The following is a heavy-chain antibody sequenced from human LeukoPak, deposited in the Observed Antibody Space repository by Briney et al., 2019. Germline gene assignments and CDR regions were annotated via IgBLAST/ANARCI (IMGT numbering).Heavy chain of an antibody. D-gene: IGHD1-14*01. Sequence: GGSLRLSCAASGFTFSSYSMNWVRQAPGKGLEWVSSISSSSSYIYYADSVKGRFTISRDNAKNSLYLQMNSLRAEDTAVYYCARTPRTYRYYFDYWGQGILVTVSS. CDR2: ISSSSSYI. J-gene: IGHJ4*02. CDR1: GFTFSSYS. V-gene: IGHV3-21*01. CDR3: ARTPRTYRYYFDY.